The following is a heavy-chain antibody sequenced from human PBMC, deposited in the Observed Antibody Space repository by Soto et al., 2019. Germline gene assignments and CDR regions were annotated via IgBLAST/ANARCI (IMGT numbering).Heavy chain of an antibody. CDR3: AASIFYYGMDV. CDR2: IYPGDSDT. V-gene: IGHV5-51*01. Sequence: GASLKISCKGSGYTFTNYWIGWVRQMPGKGLEWMGIIYPGDSDTKYNPSFQGQVTISADKSITTTYLQWSSLKASDTAIYYCAASIFYYGMDVWGQGTTVTVSS. CDR1: GYTFTNYW. J-gene: IGHJ6*02.